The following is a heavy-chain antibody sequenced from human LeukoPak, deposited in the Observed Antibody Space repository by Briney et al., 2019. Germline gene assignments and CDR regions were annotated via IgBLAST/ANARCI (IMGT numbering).Heavy chain of an antibody. D-gene: IGHD5-24*01. V-gene: IGHV3-48*03. Sequence: GGSLRLSCAASGFTFNRYEMNWVRQAPGKGLEWVSYISGSGSTIYYTDSVKGRFTISRDNAKNSLYLQMNSLRAEDTAVYYCARGDGGYYYGMDVWGRGTTVTVSS. CDR2: ISGSGSTI. J-gene: IGHJ6*02. CDR1: GFTFNRYE. CDR3: ARGDGGYYYGMDV.